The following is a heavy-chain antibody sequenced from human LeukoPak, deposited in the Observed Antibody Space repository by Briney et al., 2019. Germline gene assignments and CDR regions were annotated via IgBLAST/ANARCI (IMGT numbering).Heavy chain of an antibody. CDR3: AREGHYYDSSGYPNYYYYYMDV. CDR1: GGSIGSGSYY. D-gene: IGHD3-22*01. Sequence: PSETLSLTCTVSGGSIGSGSYYWSWIRQPAGKGLEWIGRIYTSGSTNYNPSLKSRVTISVDTSKNQFSLKLSSVTAADTAVYYCAREGHYYDSSGYPNYYYYYMDVWGKGTTVTVSS. CDR2: IYTSGST. V-gene: IGHV4-61*02. J-gene: IGHJ6*03.